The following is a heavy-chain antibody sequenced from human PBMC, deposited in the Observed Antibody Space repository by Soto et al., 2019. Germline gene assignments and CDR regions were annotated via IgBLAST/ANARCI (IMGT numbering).Heavy chain of an antibody. J-gene: IGHJ6*02. V-gene: IGHV1-69*13. CDR1: GGTFSSYA. D-gene: IGHD2-21*02. CDR2: IIPMFDST. Sequence: GASVKVSCKAFGGTFSSYAICWVRQAPGQGLGWMGGIIPMFDSTNYAQKFQGRVTITADESTSTAFMELSSLRSEDTAVYYCARRVVVTSVRDIAYYYYGLDVWGQGTTVTVSS. CDR3: ARRVVVTSVRDIAYYYYGLDV.